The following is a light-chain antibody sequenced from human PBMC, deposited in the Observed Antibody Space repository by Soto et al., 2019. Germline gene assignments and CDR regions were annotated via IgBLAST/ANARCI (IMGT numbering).Light chain of an antibody. CDR1: QSVSSSY. V-gene: IGKV3-20*01. CDR3: QQYGSSPHT. J-gene: IGKJ4*01. Sequence: EIVLTKSPGTLSLSPGERATLSCRASQSVSSSYLAWYQQTPGQAPRLLIYGASSRATGIPDRFSGSGSVTDFTLTISRLEPEDFAVYYCQQYGSSPHTFGGGTKVDIK. CDR2: GAS.